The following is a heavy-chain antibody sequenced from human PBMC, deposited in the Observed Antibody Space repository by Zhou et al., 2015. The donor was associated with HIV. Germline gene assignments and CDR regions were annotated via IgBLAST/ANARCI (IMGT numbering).Heavy chain of an antibody. J-gene: IGHJ3*02. V-gene: IGHV1-69*17. D-gene: IGHD3-16*01. Sequence: QVQLVQSRAEVKKPGSSVKVSCKASGGTFSDSEIAWVRQAPGQGLEWMGGIIPMFDMANSAQKFRGRLVITADKSTRTAYMDLSSLRYEDAAVYYCARSSGNYDYAFDIWGQGTKVIVSS. CDR1: GGTFSDSE. CDR3: ARSSGNYDYAFDI. CDR2: IIPMFDMA.